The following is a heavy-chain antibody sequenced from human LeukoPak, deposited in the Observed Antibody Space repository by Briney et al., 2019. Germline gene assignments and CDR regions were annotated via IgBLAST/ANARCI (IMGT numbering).Heavy chain of an antibody. Sequence: SETLSLTCGVSGGSFSSHYWTWIRQPPGKGLEWIGEINPRGSTNYNPSLEIRVTVSADTSRNQLSLSLTSVTAAASAVYFCARGLRQGSAWSWGPKEKSYQYMDVWGTGTTVIVSS. CDR3: ARGLRQGSAWSWGPKEKSYQYMDV. CDR1: GGSFSSHY. D-gene: IGHD6-19*01. CDR2: INPRGST. V-gene: IGHV4-34*01. J-gene: IGHJ6*04.